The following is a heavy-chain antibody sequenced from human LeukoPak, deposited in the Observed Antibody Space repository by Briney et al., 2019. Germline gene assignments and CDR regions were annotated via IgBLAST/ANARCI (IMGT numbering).Heavy chain of an antibody. CDR3: ARDKWEPRYAFDI. V-gene: IGHV3-30*04. J-gene: IGHJ3*02. Sequence: GGSLRLSRVASGFTDYAIHWVRQAPGKVLEWVAVISYDGSYRYYADSVKSRFTISRDNSQNTFYLQMTSLRAEDTAVYYCARDKWEPRYAFDIWGQGTMVTVSS. D-gene: IGHD1-26*01. CDR1: GFTDYA. CDR2: ISYDGSYR.